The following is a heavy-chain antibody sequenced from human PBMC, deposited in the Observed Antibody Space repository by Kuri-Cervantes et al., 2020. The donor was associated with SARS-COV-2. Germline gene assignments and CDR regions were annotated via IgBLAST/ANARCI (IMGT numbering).Heavy chain of an antibody. Sequence: GGSLRLSCAASGFTFSSYGMHWVRQAPGKGLEWVAVIWYDGSNKYYADSVKGRFTTSRDNSKNTLYLQMNSLRAEDTAVYYCARGLTITMIVVVEVGGADYWGQGTRVTVSS. J-gene: IGHJ4*02. D-gene: IGHD3-22*01. V-gene: IGHV3-33*01. CDR1: GFTFSSYG. CDR2: IWYDGSNK. CDR3: ARGLTITMIVVVEVGGADY.